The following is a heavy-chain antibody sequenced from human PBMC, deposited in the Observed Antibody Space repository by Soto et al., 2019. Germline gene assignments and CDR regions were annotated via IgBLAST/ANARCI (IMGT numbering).Heavy chain of an antibody. CDR1: GGSFSGYY. J-gene: IGHJ6*02. V-gene: IGHV4-34*01. D-gene: IGHD3-3*01. Sequence: PSETLSLTCAVYGGSFSGYYWSWIRQPPGKGLEWIGEINHSGSTNYNPSLKSRVTISVDTSKNQFSLKLSSVTAAETAVYYCARNYDFWSGYYGYYYYGMDVWGQGTTVTVSS. CDR2: INHSGST. CDR3: ARNYDFWSGYYGYYYYGMDV.